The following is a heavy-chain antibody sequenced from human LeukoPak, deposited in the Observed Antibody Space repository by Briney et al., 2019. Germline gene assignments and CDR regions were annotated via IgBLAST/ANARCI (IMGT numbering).Heavy chain of an antibody. CDR1: GGSISSYY. CDR3: ARTYCRGGSCHFDF. J-gene: IGHJ4*02. V-gene: IGHV4-59*08. Sequence: SETLSLTCTVSGGSISSYYGSWIRQPPGKGLEWIGYISYSGSTDSNPSLKSRVTISVDTSKNQISLKLSSVTAADTAVYYCARTYCRGGSCHFDFWGQGTLVTVSS. D-gene: IGHD2-15*01. CDR2: ISYSGST.